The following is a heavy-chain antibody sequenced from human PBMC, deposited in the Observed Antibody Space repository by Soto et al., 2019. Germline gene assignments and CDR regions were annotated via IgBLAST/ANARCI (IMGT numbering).Heavy chain of an antibody. V-gene: IGHV4-39*07. D-gene: IGHD2-21*01. J-gene: IGHJ6*02. CDR3: ARGQGDDQGYYYYGMDV. Sequence: XGTLSLTCTVSGGSISSSSYYWGWIRQPPGKGLEWIGSIYYSGSTYYNPSLKSRVTISVDTSKNQFSLKLSSVTAADTAVYYCARGQGDDQGYYYYGMDVWGQGTTVTVSS. CDR2: IYYSGST. CDR1: GGSISSSSYY.